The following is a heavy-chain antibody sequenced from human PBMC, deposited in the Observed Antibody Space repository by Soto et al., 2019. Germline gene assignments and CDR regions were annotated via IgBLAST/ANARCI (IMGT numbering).Heavy chain of an antibody. V-gene: IGHV3-23*01. Sequence: GGSLSLSYAASGFTFRSYVMHWVRQAPGKGLEWVSGICGSGSSTYYADSVKGRFTISRDNSKNTLYLQMNSLRAEDTAVYYCEGRVRGIINWFDPWGQGTLVTVSS. CDR3: EGRVRGIINWFDP. CDR1: GFTFRSYV. J-gene: IGHJ5*02. D-gene: IGHD3-10*01. CDR2: ICGSGSST.